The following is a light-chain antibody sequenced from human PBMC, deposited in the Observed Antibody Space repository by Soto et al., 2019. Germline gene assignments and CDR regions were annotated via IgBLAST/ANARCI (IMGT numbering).Light chain of an antibody. V-gene: IGLV1-51*01. Sequence: QSVMTQPPSVSAAPGQKVTISCSGSSSNIGGNSVSWYQQLPGTAPKLLIYDDNKRPSGIPDRFSGSKSGTSATLGITGFQTEDEADYYCQSYDSSLSGSNVFGTGTKLTVL. CDR1: SSNIGGNS. CDR2: DDN. CDR3: QSYDSSLSGSNV. J-gene: IGLJ1*01.